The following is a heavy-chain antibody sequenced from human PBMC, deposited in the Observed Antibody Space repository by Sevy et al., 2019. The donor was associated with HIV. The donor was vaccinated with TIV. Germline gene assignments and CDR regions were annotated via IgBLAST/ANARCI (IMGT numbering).Heavy chain of an antibody. CDR2: ISYDGSNK. CDR1: GFTFSSYA. D-gene: IGHD3-10*01. V-gene: IGHV3-30*04. J-gene: IGHJ4*02. CDR3: ARFGGLWFGESDMYYFDY. Sequence: GGSLRFSCAASGFTFSSYAMHWVRQAPGKGLEWVAVISYDGSNKYYADSVKGRFTISRDNSKNTLYLQMNSLRAEDTAVYYCARFGGLWFGESDMYYFDYWGQGTLVTVSS.